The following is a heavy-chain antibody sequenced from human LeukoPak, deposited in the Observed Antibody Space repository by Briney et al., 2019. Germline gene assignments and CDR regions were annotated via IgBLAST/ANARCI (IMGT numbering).Heavy chain of an antibody. CDR1: GYTFTSYD. Sequence: ASVKVSCKASGYTFTSYDINWVRQATGQGLEWIGWVNPNSGNTGYAQKFQGRATMTRNTSISTAYMELSSLRSEDTAVYYCARDNSVRDEAWWFNPWGQGTLVTVSS. J-gene: IGHJ5*02. CDR2: VNPNSGNT. CDR3: ARDNSVRDEAWWFNP. D-gene: IGHD5-24*01. V-gene: IGHV1-8*01.